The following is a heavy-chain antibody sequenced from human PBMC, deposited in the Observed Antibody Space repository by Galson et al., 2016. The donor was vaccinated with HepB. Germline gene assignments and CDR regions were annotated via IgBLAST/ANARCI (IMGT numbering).Heavy chain of an antibody. Sequence: SETLSLTCSVSGVSISRYYWSWIRQAPGKGLEWIDYISYSGRTNYTPSLKRRVTISIDTSKNQFSLKLSSVTTADTAVYYCARERAEPGSYYQYGMDVWGQGTTVTVSS. CDR1: GVSISRYY. D-gene: IGHD6-13*01. CDR3: ARERAEPGSYYQYGMDV. J-gene: IGHJ6*02. CDR2: ISYSGRT. V-gene: IGHV4-59*01.